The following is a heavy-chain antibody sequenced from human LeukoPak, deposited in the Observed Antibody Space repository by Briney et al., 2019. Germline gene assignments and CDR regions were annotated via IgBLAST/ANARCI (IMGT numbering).Heavy chain of an antibody. CDR3: ARDSSAHFDY. CDR2: FYYSGST. J-gene: IGHJ4*02. V-gene: IGHV4-59*01. Sequence: SETLSLTCTVSGGSISSYYWSWIRHPTGKGLEWIGYFYYSGSTDYNPSLKSRVTISVDTSKNQFSLNLSSVTAADTAVYYCARDSSAHFDYWGQGTLVTVSS. CDR1: GGSISSYY.